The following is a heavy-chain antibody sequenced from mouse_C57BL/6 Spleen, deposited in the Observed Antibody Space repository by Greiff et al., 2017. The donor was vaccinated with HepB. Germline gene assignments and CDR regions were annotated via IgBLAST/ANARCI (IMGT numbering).Heavy chain of an antibody. V-gene: IGHV1-74*01. Sequence: VKLQQPGAELVKPGASVKVSCKASGYTFTSYWMHWVKQRPGQGLEWIGRIHPSDSDTNYNQKFKGKATLTVDKSSSTAYMQLSSLTSEDSAVYYCAIPRRFHYAMDYWGQGTSVTVSS. CDR2: IHPSDSDT. J-gene: IGHJ4*01. CDR3: AIPRRFHYAMDY. D-gene: IGHD1-1*01. CDR1: GYTFTSYW.